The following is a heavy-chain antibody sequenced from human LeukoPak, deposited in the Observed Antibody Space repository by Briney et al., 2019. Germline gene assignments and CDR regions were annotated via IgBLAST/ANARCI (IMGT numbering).Heavy chain of an antibody. CDR1: GFTFDDYG. CDR3: ARMGAHDYDDLVDHHYYMDV. J-gene: IGHJ6*03. Sequence: GGSLRLSCEASGFTFDDYGMTWVRQGPGKGLEWVCGINWDGSSTTYAASVEGRFTISRDNAKNSLSLLMSSLRVEDTALYYCARMGAHDYDDLVDHHYYMDVWGKGTTVTVSS. CDR2: INWDGSST. D-gene: IGHD4-17*01. V-gene: IGHV3-20*04.